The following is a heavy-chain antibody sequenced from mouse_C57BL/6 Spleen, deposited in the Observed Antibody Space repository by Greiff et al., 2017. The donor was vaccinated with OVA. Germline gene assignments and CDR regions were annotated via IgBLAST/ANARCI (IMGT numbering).Heavy chain of an antibody. CDR2: ISSGGSYT. Sequence: EVKLMESGGDLVKPGGSLKLSCAASGFTFSSYGMSWVRQTPDKRLEWVATISSGGSYTYYPDSVKGRFTISRDNAKNTLYLQMSSLKSEDTAMYYCARLAGTAWYFDVWGTGTTVTVSS. D-gene: IGHD1-2*01. CDR3: ARLAGTAWYFDV. J-gene: IGHJ1*03. V-gene: IGHV5-6*01. CDR1: GFTFSSYG.